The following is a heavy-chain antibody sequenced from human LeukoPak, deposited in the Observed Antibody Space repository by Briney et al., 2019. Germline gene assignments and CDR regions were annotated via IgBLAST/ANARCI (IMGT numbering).Heavy chain of an antibody. CDR1: GFTFSTYA. CDR3: KGSRGSCRGAYCYSFDN. J-gene: IGHJ4*02. CDR2: ITGSGDST. V-gene: IGHV3-23*01. D-gene: IGHD2-21*02. Sequence: GGSLRLSCAASGFTFSTYAMSWVRQTPGKGLEWVSAITGSGDSTYYADSVKGRFTISRDNSKNTLYLQMNRLRVEDTAVYCAKGSRGSCRGAYCYSFDNWGQGAVVTVSS.